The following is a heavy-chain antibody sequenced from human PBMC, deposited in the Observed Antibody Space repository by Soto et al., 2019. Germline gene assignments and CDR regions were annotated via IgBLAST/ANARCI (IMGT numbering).Heavy chain of an antibody. CDR3: VRDRILYQSGNGMDV. CDR2: IWYDGSNK. D-gene: IGHD2-8*01. Sequence: PGRSLRLSCEASGFTFSRYGMHWVRQAPGKGLEWVAVIWYDGSNKYYADSVKGRFTISRDNSKNTLYLQINSLRAEDTAVYYCVRDRILYQSGNGMDVWGQGTMVTVSS. J-gene: IGHJ6*02. V-gene: IGHV3-33*01. CDR1: GFTFSRYG.